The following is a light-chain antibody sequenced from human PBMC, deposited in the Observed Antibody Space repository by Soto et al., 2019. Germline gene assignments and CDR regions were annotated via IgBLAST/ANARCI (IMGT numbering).Light chain of an antibody. CDR2: KAS. Sequence: DIQMTQSPSTLSASVGDRVTITCRASQSISSWLAWYQQKPGKAPKLLIYKASSLQSGVPSRFSGSGSGTEFTLTISSLQPDDFATYYCQQYDSYRTFSQGTKVEIK. V-gene: IGKV1-5*03. CDR3: QQYDSYRT. CDR1: QSISSW. J-gene: IGKJ1*01.